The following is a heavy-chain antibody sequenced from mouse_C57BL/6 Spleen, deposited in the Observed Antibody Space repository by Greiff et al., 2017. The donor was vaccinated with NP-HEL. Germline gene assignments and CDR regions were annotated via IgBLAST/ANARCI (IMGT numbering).Heavy chain of an antibody. CDR3: ARAPFLYYGSRPGDV. CDR1: GYAFSSYW. CDR2: IYPGDGDT. J-gene: IGHJ1*03. D-gene: IGHD1-1*01. V-gene: IGHV1-80*01. Sequence: VQLVESGAELVKPGASVKISCKASGYAFSSYWMNWVKQRPGKGLEWIGQIYPGDGDTNYNGKFKGKATLTADKSSSTAYMQLSSLTSEDSAVYFCARAPFLYYGSRPGDVWGTGTTVTVSS.